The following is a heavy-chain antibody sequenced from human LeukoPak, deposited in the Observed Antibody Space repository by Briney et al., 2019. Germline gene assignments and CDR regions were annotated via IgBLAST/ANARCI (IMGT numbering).Heavy chain of an antibody. V-gene: IGHV3-23*01. CDR1: GFTFSSYA. CDR2: ISGSGGST. D-gene: IGHD4-17*01. J-gene: IGHJ4*02. CDR3: AKDLRDYGEDLFDY. Sequence: GGSLRLSCAASGFTFSSYAMSWVRHAPGKGLEWVSAISGSGGSTYYADSVKGRFTISRDNSKTTLYLQMNSLRAEDTAVYYCAKDLRDYGEDLFDYWGQGTLVTVSS.